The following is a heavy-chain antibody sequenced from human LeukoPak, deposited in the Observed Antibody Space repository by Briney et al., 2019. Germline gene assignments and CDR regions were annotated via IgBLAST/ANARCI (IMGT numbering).Heavy chain of an antibody. CDR2: INHSGST. CDR3: ARGNALRPTDY. Sequence: TSETLSLTCTVSGYSISSGYYWSWIRPPPGKRLEWIGEINHSGSTNYNPSLKSRVTISVDTSKNQFSLKLSSVTAADTAVYYCARGNALRPTDYWGQGTLVTVSA. D-gene: IGHD3-16*01. V-gene: IGHV4-38-2*02. J-gene: IGHJ4*02. CDR1: GYSISSGYY.